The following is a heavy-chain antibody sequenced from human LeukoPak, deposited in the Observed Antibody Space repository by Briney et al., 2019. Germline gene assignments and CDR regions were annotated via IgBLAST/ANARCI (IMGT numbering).Heavy chain of an antibody. CDR3: TTIYMGATFDF. V-gene: IGHV3-15*01. CDR1: GFTVRSNC. D-gene: IGHD1-26*01. CDR2: IKTDNACGTT. J-gene: IGHJ4*02. Sequence: PGGSLRLYCTASGFTVRSNCMRWVRHAPGKGLEWVGRIKTDNACGTTDYAAPVKGRFTISSDDSDSTLYLQMHSLKTEDTAIYYCTTIYMGATFDFWGQGALVAVSS.